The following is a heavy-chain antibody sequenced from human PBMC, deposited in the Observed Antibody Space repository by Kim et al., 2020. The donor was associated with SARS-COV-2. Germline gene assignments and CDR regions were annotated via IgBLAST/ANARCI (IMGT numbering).Heavy chain of an antibody. CDR3: AKVIHSSWWGWGFPKNRDAVP. J-gene: IGHJ4*02. D-gene: IGHD6-13*01. CDR2: ISYDGSNK. V-gene: IGHV3-30*18. Sequence: GGSLRLSCAASGFTFSSYGMHWVRQAPGKGLEWVAVISYDGSNKYYADSVKGRFTISRDNSKNTLYLQMNSPRAEDTAVDYCAKVIHSSWWGWGFPKNRDAVPRGQGTLVTVSS. CDR1: GFTFSSYG.